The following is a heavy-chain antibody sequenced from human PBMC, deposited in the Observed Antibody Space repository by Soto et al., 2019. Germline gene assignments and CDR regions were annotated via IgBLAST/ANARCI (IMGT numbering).Heavy chain of an antibody. CDR3: ATFLGGWGGGFLDAFDI. J-gene: IGHJ3*02. Sequence: SVKVSCKDSGGTFSSSAISWVRQAPGQGLEWMGGIIPIFGTANYAQKFQGRVTITADESTSTAYMELSSLRSEDTAVYYFATFLGGWGGGFLDAFDIWGQLTMVTASS. CDR1: GGTFSSSA. V-gene: IGHV1-69*13. CDR2: IIPIFGTA. D-gene: IGHD3-16*01.